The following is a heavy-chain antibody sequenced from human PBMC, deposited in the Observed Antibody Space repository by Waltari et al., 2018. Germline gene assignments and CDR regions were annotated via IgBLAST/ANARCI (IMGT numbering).Heavy chain of an antibody. CDR1: GGSISSGSYY. J-gene: IGHJ4*02. CDR2: IDTSVGT. Sequence: QAQLQESGPGLVKPSQTLSLTCTVSGGSISSGSYYWSWIRQPGGKGLEGIGYIDTSVGTNDNPSLKSRVTISVDTSKNQFSLQLSSVTAADTAVYYCASGRTKRGDYWGQGTLVTVSS. CDR3: ASGRTKRGDY. V-gene: IGHV4-61*09. D-gene: IGHD1-1*01.